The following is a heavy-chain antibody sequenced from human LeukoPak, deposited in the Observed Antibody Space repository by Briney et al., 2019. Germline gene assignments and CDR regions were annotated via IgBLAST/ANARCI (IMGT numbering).Heavy chain of an antibody. V-gene: IGHV3-23*01. D-gene: IGHD6-19*01. J-gene: IGHJ4*02. CDR2: ISDGGDNL. Sequence: GGSLRLSCAASTFTFSSYAMTWVRQAPGEGLEWVAVISDGGDNLHYADSVKGRFTISRDNSQNTLHLHMNSLRAEDTAVYYCARANYVSSRNFYGGWYPDYWGQGTLVTVSS. CDR1: TFTFSSYA. CDR3: ARANYVSSRNFYGGWYPDY.